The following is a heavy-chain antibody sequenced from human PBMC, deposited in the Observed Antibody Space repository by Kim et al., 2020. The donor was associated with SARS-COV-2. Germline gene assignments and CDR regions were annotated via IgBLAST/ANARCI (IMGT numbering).Heavy chain of an antibody. CDR2: ISYDGSNK. CDR1: GFTFSSYG. Sequence: GGSLRLSCAASGFTFSSYGMHWVRQAPGKGLEWVAVISYDGSNKYYADSVKGRFTISRDNSKNTLYLQMNSLRAEDTAVYYCANSKTGGRGDAPFDYWGQGTLVTVSS. V-gene: IGHV3-30*18. J-gene: IGHJ4*02. CDR3: ANSKTGGRGDAPFDY. D-gene: IGHD3-10*01.